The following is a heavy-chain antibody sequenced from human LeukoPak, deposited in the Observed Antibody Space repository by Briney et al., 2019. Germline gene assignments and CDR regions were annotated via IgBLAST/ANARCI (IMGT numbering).Heavy chain of an antibody. Sequence: PSETLSLTCTVSGGSISSSSYYWGWIRQPPGKGLEWIGSFYSSGSTYYNPSLKSRVTISVDTSKNQFSLKLSSVTAADTAVYYCARHREWLVPFDCWGQGTLVTVSS. V-gene: IGHV4-39*01. CDR1: GGSISSSSYY. D-gene: IGHD6-19*01. CDR2: FYSSGST. CDR3: ARHREWLVPFDC. J-gene: IGHJ4*02.